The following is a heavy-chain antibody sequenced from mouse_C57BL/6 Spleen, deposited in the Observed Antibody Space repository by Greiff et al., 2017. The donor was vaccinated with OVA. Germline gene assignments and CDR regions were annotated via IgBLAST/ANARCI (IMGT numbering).Heavy chain of an antibody. CDR2: IDPSDSYT. D-gene: IGHD1-1*01. CDR3: ARGDYGSPYAMDY. V-gene: IGHV1-69*01. J-gene: IGHJ4*01. CDR1: GYTFTSYW. Sequence: QVQLKQPGAELVMPGASVKLSCKASGYTFTSYWMHWVKQRPGQGLEWIGEIDPSDSYTNYNQKFKGKSTLTVDKSSSTAYMQLSSLTSEDSAVYYCARGDYGSPYAMDYWGQGTSVTVSS.